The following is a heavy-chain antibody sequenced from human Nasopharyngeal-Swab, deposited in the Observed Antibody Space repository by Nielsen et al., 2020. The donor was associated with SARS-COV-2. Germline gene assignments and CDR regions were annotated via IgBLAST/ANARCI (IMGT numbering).Heavy chain of an antibody. J-gene: IGHJ4*02. CDR1: GGSFSGYY. CDR3: ARASHVVRFLEPYFDY. D-gene: IGHD3-3*01. CDR2: IYYSGST. V-gene: IGHV4-59*01. Sequence: SETLSLTCDVYGGSFSGYYWSWIRQPPGKGLEWTGYIYYSGSTNYNPSLKSRVTISVDTSKNQFSLKLSSVTAADTAVYYCARASHVVRFLEPYFDYWGQGTLVTVSS.